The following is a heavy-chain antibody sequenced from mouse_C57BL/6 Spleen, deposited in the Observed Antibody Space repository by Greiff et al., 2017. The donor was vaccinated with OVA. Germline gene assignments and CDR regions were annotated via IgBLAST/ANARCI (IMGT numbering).Heavy chain of an antibody. CDR3: ARNDYYAMDY. D-gene: IGHD2-12*01. CDR2: IDPSDSYT. J-gene: IGHJ4*01. V-gene: IGHV1-69*01. Sequence: QVQLQQPGAELVMPGASVKLSCKASGYTFTSYWMHSVKQRPGQGLEWIGEIDPSDSYTNYNQKFKGKSTLTVDKSSSTAYMQLSSLTSEDSAVYYCARNDYYAMDYWGQGTSVTVSS. CDR1: GYTFTSYW.